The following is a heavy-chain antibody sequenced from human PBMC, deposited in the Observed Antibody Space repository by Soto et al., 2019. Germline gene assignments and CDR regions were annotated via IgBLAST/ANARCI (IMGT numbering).Heavy chain of an antibody. D-gene: IGHD4-17*01. CDR3: AREPLRWPEDDAFDI. CDR2: TYYRSKWYN. J-gene: IGHJ3*02. Sequence: SQTLLLTSAISGDSVSSYSAAGNWIRQSTSRGLEWLGRTYYRSKWYNDYAVSVKSRITINPDTSKNQFSLQLNSVTPEDTAVYYCAREPLRWPEDDAFDIWGLGTMVTVSS. V-gene: IGHV6-1*01. CDR1: GDSVSSYSAA.